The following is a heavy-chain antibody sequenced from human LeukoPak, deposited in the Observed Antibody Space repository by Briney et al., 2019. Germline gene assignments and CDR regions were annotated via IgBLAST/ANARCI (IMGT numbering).Heavy chain of an antibody. J-gene: IGHJ6*03. CDR1: GYTFASYY. D-gene: IGHD3/OR15-3a*01. V-gene: IGHV1-46*03. Sequence: VASVKVSCKASGYTFASYYMHWVRQAPGQGLEWMGIINPSGGSTSYPQKFQGRVTMTRDTSTSTVYMELSSLRSEDTAVYYCARTSDFHYYYYYMDVWGKGTTVTVSS. CDR2: INPSGGST. CDR3: ARTSDFHYYYYYMDV.